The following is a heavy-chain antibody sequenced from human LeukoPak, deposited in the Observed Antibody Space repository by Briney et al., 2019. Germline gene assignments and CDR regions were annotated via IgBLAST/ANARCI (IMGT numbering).Heavy chain of an antibody. Sequence: GRSLRLSCAASKFTFNTYSLHWVRQAPGKGLEWVAVISVGGSTKYYADSVNGRFTISRDNSKNQLFMQMNSLREEDTAVYYCARCYHGSLIRYSYSVGLDVWGQGTAVTVSS. J-gene: IGHJ6*02. D-gene: IGHD3-10*01. CDR1: KFTFNTYS. CDR3: ARCYHGSLIRYSYSVGLDV. V-gene: IGHV3-30-3*01. CDR2: ISVGGSTK.